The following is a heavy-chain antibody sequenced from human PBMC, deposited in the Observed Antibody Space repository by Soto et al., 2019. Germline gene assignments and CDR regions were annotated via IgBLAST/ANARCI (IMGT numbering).Heavy chain of an antibody. Sequence: SETLSLTCTVSGGSIGSGDYYWTWIRQPPGRGLEWTGYIFSSGSTFYNPSLKSRLIISLDRSKNQFSLKLTSVTAADTAVYYCARYTKGYGGYDYGLDPWGQGTLVTVSS. CDR1: GGSIGSGDYY. CDR2: IFSSGST. V-gene: IGHV4-30-4*01. CDR3: ARYTKGYGGYDYGLDP. J-gene: IGHJ5*02. D-gene: IGHD5-12*01.